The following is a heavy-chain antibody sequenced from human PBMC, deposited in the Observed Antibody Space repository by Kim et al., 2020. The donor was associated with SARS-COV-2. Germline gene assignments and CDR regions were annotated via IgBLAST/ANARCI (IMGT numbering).Heavy chain of an antibody. J-gene: IGHJ6*02. V-gene: IGHV3-23*01. CDR1: GFTFSTYA. CDR3: AKESRAYYYYYHMDV. Sequence: GGSLRLSCAASGFTFSTYAMNWVRQAPGKGLEWVSVISAGGGSTYYADSVKGRFTISRDNSKNTLYLQMNGLRAEDTAVYYCAKESRAYYYYYHMDVWGQGTTVTVSS. CDR2: ISAGGGST.